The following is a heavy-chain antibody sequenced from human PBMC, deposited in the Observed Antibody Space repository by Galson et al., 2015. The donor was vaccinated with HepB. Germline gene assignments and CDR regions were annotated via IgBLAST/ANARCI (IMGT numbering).Heavy chain of an antibody. V-gene: IGHV3-23*01. D-gene: IGHD3-16*02. J-gene: IGHJ3*02. Sequence: SLRLSCAASGFTFHTYAMSWVRQVPGKGLEWVSVVSDSGYTTYYEDSVKGRFTISRDNSNNTLSLQMDRLRAEDTAKYCCVKLGHHYVWGSYRYDAFEIWGQGTMVAVSS. CDR1: GFTFHTYA. CDR2: VSDSGYTT. CDR3: VKLGHHYVWGSYRYDAFEI.